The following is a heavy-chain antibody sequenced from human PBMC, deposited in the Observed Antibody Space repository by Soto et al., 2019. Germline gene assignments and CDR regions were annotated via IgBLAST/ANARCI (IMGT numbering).Heavy chain of an antibody. J-gene: IGHJ6*03. V-gene: IGHV3-23*01. CDR2: ISGSGGST. CDR3: AKEVYCSSTSCYYYMDV. CDR1: GFTFSSYA. D-gene: IGHD2-2*01. Sequence: EVQLLESGGGLVQPGGSLRLSCAASGFTFSSYAMNWVRQAPGKGLELVSAISGSGGSTYYADSVKGRLTIYRDNSKNTLYLQMNSLRAEDTAVYYCAKEVYCSSTSCYYYMDVWGKGTTVTVSS.